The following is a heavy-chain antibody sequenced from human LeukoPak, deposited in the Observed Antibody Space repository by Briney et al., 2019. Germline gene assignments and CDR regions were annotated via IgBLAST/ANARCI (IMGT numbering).Heavy chain of an antibody. Sequence: GESLKISCKGSGYSFTSYWIGWVRQMPGKGLEWMGIIYPGDSDTRYSPSSQGQVTISADKSISTAYLQRSSLKASDTAMYYCARQKTYYYGSDAFDIWGQGTMVTVSS. J-gene: IGHJ3*02. CDR1: GYSFTSYW. CDR3: ARQKTYYYGSDAFDI. CDR2: IYPGDSDT. D-gene: IGHD3-10*01. V-gene: IGHV5-51*01.